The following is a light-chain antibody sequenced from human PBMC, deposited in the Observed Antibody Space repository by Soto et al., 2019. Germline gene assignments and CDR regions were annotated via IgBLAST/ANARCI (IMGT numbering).Light chain of an antibody. V-gene: IGKV3-11*01. CDR1: QSVSNY. J-gene: IGKJ4*01. CDR2: DAS. CDR3: QQRSNWHPKVT. Sequence: EIVLTQSPATLSLSPGERATLSCRASQSVSNYLAWYQQKPGQAPRLLIYDASNRATGIPARLSGSGSGTAFTLTISGIEPEDLAVYYCQQRSNWHPKVTFGGGTKVEIK.